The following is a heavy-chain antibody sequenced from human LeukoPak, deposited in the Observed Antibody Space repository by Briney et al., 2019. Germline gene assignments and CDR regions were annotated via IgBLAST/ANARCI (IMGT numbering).Heavy chain of an antibody. V-gene: IGHV3-21*01. CDR3: ARDPQGYSSSWFDY. J-gene: IGHJ4*02. CDR1: RFTFSSYT. Sequence: PGGSLRLSCAASRFTFSSYTMNWVRQAPGKGLEWVSSIRSSSSYIYYADSLKGRFTISRDNAKNSLYLQMNSLRAEDTAVYYCARDPQGYSSSWFDYWGQGTLVTVSS. D-gene: IGHD6-13*01. CDR2: IRSSSSYI.